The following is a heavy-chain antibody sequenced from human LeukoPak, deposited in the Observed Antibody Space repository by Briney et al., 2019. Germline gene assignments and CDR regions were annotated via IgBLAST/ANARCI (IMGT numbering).Heavy chain of an antibody. D-gene: IGHD1-1*01. CDR1: GFTFSNYW. CDR3: ARDLYRHNWNDGGGLFDH. Sequence: GGSLRLSCAASGFTFSNYWMTWVRQAPGKGLEWVANIKQDGSEKYFVDSVKGRFTISRDNAKNSVYLQMDSLRAEDTAVYYCARDLYRHNWNDGGGLFDHWGQGTLVTVSS. V-gene: IGHV3-7*04. J-gene: IGHJ4*02. CDR2: IKQDGSEK.